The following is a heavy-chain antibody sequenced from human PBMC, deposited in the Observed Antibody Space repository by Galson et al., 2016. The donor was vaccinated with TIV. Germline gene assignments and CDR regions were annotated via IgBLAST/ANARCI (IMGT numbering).Heavy chain of an antibody. J-gene: IGHJ5*02. CDR3: ARAVSRILLGWIDP. Sequence: SLRLSCAASGFTFSDYYMSWVRQAPGKGLEWVSYISSSGRIIYYADSVKGRFTISRDNSKSTLYLHMSSLRPEDTAVYYCARAVSRILLGWIDPWGQGTLVTVSS. D-gene: IGHD2-15*01. CDR1: GFTFSDYY. V-gene: IGHV3-11*04. CDR2: ISSSGRII.